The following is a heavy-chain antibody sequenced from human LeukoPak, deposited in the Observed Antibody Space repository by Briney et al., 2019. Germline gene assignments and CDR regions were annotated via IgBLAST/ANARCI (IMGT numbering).Heavy chain of an antibody. D-gene: IGHD6-13*01. Sequence: SVKVSCKASGGALRNRALSWVRQAPGQGLEWMGGIISPFGTTNYAQKFQGRVTITADESTSSASMELSNLNSEDTAEYYCARGGAAGSYYYYYYGMDVWGQGTTVTVSS. CDR2: IISPFGTT. CDR1: GGALRNRA. CDR3: ARGGAAGSYYYYYYGMDV. V-gene: IGHV1-69*13. J-gene: IGHJ6*02.